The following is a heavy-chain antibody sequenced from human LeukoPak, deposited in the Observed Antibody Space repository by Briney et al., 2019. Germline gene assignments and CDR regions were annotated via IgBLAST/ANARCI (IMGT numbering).Heavy chain of an antibody. CDR2: ISSCCSTI. CDR1: GFTFSGYY. D-gene: IGHD3-3*01. CDR3: ARDRLRIFGVVTYMFDY. V-gene: IGHV3-11*01. Sequence: GGSLRLSCAASGFTFSGYYMNWIRQAPGKGLERVSYISSCCSTIYYADSVKGRFTISRDNAKNSLFLQMNSLRAEDTTVYYCARDRLRIFGVVTYMFDYWGQGTLVSVPS. J-gene: IGHJ4*02.